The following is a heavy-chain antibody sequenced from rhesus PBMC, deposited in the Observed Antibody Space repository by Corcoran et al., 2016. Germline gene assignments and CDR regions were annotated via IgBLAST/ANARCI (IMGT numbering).Heavy chain of an antibody. D-gene: IGHD3-40*01. Sequence: QVQLQESGPGLVKPSETLPLTCAVSGASTGSNFWSWIRQASGKGMDGIGRIYGRGERTDYNPSLKSRVTISIDTSKNQFSLKMSSVAAADAAVYYCARDLRFGNSLDVWGLGVLVNVSS. J-gene: IGHJ5-2*01. V-gene: IGHV4S2*01. CDR1: GASTGSNF. CDR3: ARDLRFGNSLDV. CDR2: IYGRGERT.